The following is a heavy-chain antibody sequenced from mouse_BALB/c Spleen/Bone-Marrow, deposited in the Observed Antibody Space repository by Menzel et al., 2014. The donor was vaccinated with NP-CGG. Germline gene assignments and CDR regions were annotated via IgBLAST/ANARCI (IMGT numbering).Heavy chain of an antibody. CDR3: ARHHRYAYYFDY. V-gene: IGHV1S130*01. CDR1: GYTFTNSW. Sequence: QVQLQQSGSVLVRPGASVRLSCKAFGYTFTNSWIHWAKQRPGQGLEWIGEIHPNSGNTNYNEKFKGKATLTVDTSSSTAYVDLSSLTSEDSSVYYCARHHRYAYYFDYWGQGTTLTVSS. D-gene: IGHD2-14*01. J-gene: IGHJ2*01. CDR2: IHPNSGNT.